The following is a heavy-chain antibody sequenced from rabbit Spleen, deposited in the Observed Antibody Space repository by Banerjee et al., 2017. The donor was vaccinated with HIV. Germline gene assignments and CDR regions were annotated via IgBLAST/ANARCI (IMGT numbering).Heavy chain of an antibody. CDR1: GFSLNSGYD. CDR2: IYAGSSGST. J-gene: IGHJ4*01. D-gene: IGHD4-1*01. V-gene: IGHV1S40*01. Sequence: QSLEESGGGLVQPGASLTLTCTASGFSLNSGYDMCWVRQAPGKGLEWIASIYAGSSGSTYSATWAKGRFTISKTSSTTVTLQMTSLTAADTATYFCARDLAGVIGWNFDLWGPGTLVTVS. CDR3: ARDLAGVIGWNFDL.